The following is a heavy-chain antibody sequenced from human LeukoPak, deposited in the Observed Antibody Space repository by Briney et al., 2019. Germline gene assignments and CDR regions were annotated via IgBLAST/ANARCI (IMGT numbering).Heavy chain of an antibody. J-gene: IGHJ4*02. V-gene: IGHV3-49*03. D-gene: IGHD2-15*01. CDR1: GFTFGDYS. Sequence: GGSLRLSCTASGFTFGDYSMTWFRQAPGKGLDWVSFIRNKASGGTTEHAASVRGRFTTSRDDSKSIAYLQMNSLKTEDTALYYCTRDRIMTDFWGQGTLVTVSS. CDR2: IRNKASGGTT. CDR3: TRDRIMTDF.